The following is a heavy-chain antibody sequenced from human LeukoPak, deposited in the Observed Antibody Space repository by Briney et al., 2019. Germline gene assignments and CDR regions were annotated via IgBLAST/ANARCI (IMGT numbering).Heavy chain of an antibody. V-gene: IGHV1-18*01. Sequence: ASVEVSCKASGYTFTSYGISWVRQAPGQGLEWMGWISAYNGNTNYAQKLQGRVTMTTDTSTSTAYMELRSLRSDDTAVYYCARVRGSWYDFWSGYYTYFDYWGQGTLVTVSS. J-gene: IGHJ4*02. CDR1: GYTFTSYG. D-gene: IGHD3-3*01. CDR3: ARVRGSWYDFWSGYYTYFDY. CDR2: ISAYNGNT.